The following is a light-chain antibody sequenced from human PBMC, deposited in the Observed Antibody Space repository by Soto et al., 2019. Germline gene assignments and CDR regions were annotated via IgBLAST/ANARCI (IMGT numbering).Light chain of an antibody. Sequence: QSALTQPASVSGSPGQSITISCSGTSSDIGSYNHVAWYQQFPGKSPKLMIYAVSDRPSGVSDRFSGSKSGNTASLTISGLQAEDEGDYYCCSYAGSRTLLFGGGTKLTVL. CDR1: SSDIGSYNH. CDR3: CSYAGSRTLL. CDR2: AVS. J-gene: IGLJ2*01. V-gene: IGLV2-23*02.